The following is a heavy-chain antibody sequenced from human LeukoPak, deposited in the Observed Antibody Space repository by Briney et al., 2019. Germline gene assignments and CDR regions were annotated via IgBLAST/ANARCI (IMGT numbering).Heavy chain of an antibody. CDR2: INPSGGST. CDR3: ARDEGALGYFDY. V-gene: IGHV1-46*01. J-gene: IGHJ4*02. CDR1: GYTFTGYY. Sequence: ASVKVSCKASGYTFTGYYMHWVRQAPGQGLEWMGIINPSGGSTSYAQKFQGRVTMTRDTSTSTVYMELSGLRSEDTAVYYCARDEGALGYFDYWGQGTLVTVSS.